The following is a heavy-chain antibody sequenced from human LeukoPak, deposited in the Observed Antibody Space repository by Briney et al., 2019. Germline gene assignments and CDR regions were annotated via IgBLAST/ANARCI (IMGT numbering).Heavy chain of an antibody. V-gene: IGHV5-51*01. J-gene: IGHJ4*02. D-gene: IGHD5-24*01. CDR2: IYPGDSDT. CDR1: GYSFTSYW. CDR3: ARPHRDGYNSPFDY. Sequence: RTGGSLRLSCKGSGYSFTSYWIGWVRQMPGKGLEWMGIIYPGDSDTRYSPSFQGQVTISADKSISTAYLQWSSLKASDTAMYYCARPHRDGYNSPFDYWGQGTLVTVSS.